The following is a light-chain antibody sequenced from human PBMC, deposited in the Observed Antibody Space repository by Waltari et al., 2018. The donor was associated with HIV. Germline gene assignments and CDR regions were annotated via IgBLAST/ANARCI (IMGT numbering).Light chain of an antibody. V-gene: IGLV1-51*01. Sequence: QSVLTQPPSASAAPGQKVTISCPGSSPNIGKNFVSWYKQLPGAAPKPLIYDNNKRPSGIPDRFSGSKSGTSATLGITGLQTGDEADYYCGTWDSSLSGVVFGGGTKLTVL. CDR2: DNN. CDR1: SPNIGKNF. J-gene: IGLJ2*01. CDR3: GTWDSSLSGVV.